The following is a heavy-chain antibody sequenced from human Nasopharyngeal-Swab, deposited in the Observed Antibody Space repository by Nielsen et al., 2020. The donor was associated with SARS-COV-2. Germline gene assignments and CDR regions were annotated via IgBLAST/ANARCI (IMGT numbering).Heavy chain of an antibody. CDR2: INPSGGST. J-gene: IGHJ3*02. CDR1: GYTFTSYY. Sequence: ASVKVSCKASGYTFTSYYMHWVRQAPGQGLEWMGIINPSGGSTSYAQKFQGRVTMTRDTSTSTVYMELSSLRSEDTAVYYCARAPRVVVVIISAFDIWGQGTMVTVSS. D-gene: IGHD3-22*01. CDR3: ARAPRVVVVIISAFDI. V-gene: IGHV1-46*01.